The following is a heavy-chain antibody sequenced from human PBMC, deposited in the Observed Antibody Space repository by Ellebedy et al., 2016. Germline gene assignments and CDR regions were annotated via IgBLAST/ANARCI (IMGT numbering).Heavy chain of an antibody. Sequence: GGSLRLXXAASGLTFSNYWMHWVRQPPGKGLMWVARINGDGSSIVYADSVRGRFTISRDNAKNTLHVQMNSLRAEDTAVYYCAKDQGYDFWSGPDYWGQGTLVTVSS. D-gene: IGHD3-3*01. CDR1: GLTFSNYW. J-gene: IGHJ4*02. V-gene: IGHV3-74*01. CDR2: INGDGSSI. CDR3: AKDQGYDFWSGPDY.